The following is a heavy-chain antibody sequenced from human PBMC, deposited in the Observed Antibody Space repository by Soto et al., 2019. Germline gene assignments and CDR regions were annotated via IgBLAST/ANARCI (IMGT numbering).Heavy chain of an antibody. CDR3: KRGQEGVVATH. Sequence: QVQLQQWGAGLLKPSETLSLTCAVNGGSFTGYYWSWVRQPPGKGLEWIGEVKDGGVTNYSPSLRSRVTISSDAPKKQFSLKVTSVTAADTAVYYCKRGQEGVVATHWDQGTLVTVSS. V-gene: IGHV4-34*01. CDR1: GGSFTGYY. CDR2: VKDGGVT. J-gene: IGHJ4*02. D-gene: IGHD5-12*01.